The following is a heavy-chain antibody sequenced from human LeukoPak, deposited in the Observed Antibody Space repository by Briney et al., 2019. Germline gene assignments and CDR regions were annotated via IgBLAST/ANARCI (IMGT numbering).Heavy chain of an antibody. CDR3: AKDFSALVATNPPLDY. CDR1: GFTFSSYA. CDR2: IIGSGGST. D-gene: IGHD5-12*01. Sequence: GGSLRLSCAASGFTFSSYAMSWVRQAPGKGLEWVSAIIGSGGSTYYADSVKGRFTISRDNSKNTLYLQMNSLRAEDTAVYYCAKDFSALVATNPPLDYWGQGTLVTVSS. V-gene: IGHV3-23*01. J-gene: IGHJ4*02.